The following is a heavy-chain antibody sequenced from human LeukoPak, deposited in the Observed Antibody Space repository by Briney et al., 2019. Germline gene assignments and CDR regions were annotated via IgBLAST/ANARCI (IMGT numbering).Heavy chain of an antibody. CDR1: GGSISSGSYY. CDR3: ARGMAAAYDYNWFDS. J-gene: IGHJ5*01. Sequence: TLSLTCTVSGGSISSGSYYWSWIRQPAGKGLEWIGRIYTSGSTNYNPFLKSRVTISVDTSKNQFSLKLSSVTAADTAIYFCARGMAAAYDYNWFDSWGQGTLVTVSS. CDR2: IYTSGST. V-gene: IGHV4-61*02. D-gene: IGHD5-12*01.